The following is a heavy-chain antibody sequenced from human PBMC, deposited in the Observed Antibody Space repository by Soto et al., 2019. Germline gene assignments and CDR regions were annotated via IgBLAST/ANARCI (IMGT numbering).Heavy chain of an antibody. V-gene: IGHV3-23*01. CDR2: ISGSGDRT. D-gene: IGHD3-22*01. CDR3: VIDDGGYPSTAQR. Sequence: EVQLLESGGGSVQAGGSLRLSCAASGITINNYPMSWVRQAPGKGLDWVSGISGSGDRTYYADSAKGLFTISKDICTNSLSLQLDSLGVEDTAVYFCVIDDGGYPSTAQRWGQGTLVTVSS. J-gene: IGHJ4*02. CDR1: GITINNYP.